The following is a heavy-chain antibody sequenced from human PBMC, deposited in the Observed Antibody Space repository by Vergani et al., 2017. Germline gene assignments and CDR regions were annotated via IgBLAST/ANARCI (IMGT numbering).Heavy chain of an antibody. CDR2: ISPDGFSN. CDR3: AREPPLSGYFDY. Sequence: QVQLVQSGAEVGKPGASVKISCKASGYTFTAYYIHWVRQAPEQGLEWVGVISPDGFSNFYAQKFQGRVTITRDTSTSTVYVEVTSLRSGDTAVYYCAREPPLSGYFDYWGQETLVTVSS. CDR1: GYTFTAYY. V-gene: IGHV1-46*03. J-gene: IGHJ4*02. D-gene: IGHD1-14*01.